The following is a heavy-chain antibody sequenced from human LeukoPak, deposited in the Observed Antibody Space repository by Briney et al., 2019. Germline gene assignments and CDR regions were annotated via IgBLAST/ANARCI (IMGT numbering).Heavy chain of an antibody. CDR3: AKDRCSGGSCHLDAFDI. V-gene: IGHV3-23*01. D-gene: IGHD2-15*01. Sequence: GGSLRLSCAASGFTVSSNYAMSWVRQAPGKGLEWVSAISGSGGSTYYADSVKGRFTISRDNSKNTLYLQMNSLRAEDTAVYYCAKDRCSGGSCHLDAFDIWGQGTMVTVSS. CDR1: GFTVSSNYA. CDR2: ISGSGGST. J-gene: IGHJ3*02.